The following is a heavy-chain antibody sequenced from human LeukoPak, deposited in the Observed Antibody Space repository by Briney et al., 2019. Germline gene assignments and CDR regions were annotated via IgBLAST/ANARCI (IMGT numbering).Heavy chain of an antibody. D-gene: IGHD3-22*01. CDR2: ISYDGNNK. Sequence: GGSLRLSCAASGFALNNYAIHWVRQAPGKGLEWVAVISYDGNNKYYTDSVQGRFTISRDNSKNTLYLQMISLRAEDTAVYYCARAESPTYYYDSSGYSEYFQHWGQGTLVTVSS. CDR1: GFALNNYA. V-gene: IGHV3-30*04. CDR3: ARAESPTYYYDSSGYSEYFQH. J-gene: IGHJ1*01.